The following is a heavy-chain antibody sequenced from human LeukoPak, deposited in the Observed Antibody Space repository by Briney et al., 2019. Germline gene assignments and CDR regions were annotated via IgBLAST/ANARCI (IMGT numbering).Heavy chain of an antibody. J-gene: IGHJ6*03. Sequence: PSETPSLTCTVSGGSISSSSYYWGWIRQPPGKGLEWIGSIYYSGSTYYNPSLKSRVTISVDTSKNQFSLKLSSVTAADTAVYYCARLHFGGNYGYYYYYMDVWGKGTTVAISS. CDR3: ARLHFGGNYGYYYYYMDV. V-gene: IGHV4-39*01. CDR1: GGSISSSSYY. D-gene: IGHD4-23*01. CDR2: IYYSGST.